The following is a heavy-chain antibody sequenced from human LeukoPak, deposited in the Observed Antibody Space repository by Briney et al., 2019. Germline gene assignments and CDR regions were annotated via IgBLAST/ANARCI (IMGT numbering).Heavy chain of an antibody. V-gene: IGHV1-46*01. CDR2: INPSGGST. Sequence: ASVKVSCKASGYTFTSYYMHWVRQAPGQGLEWMGIINPSGGSTSYAQKSQGRVTMTRDTSTSTVYMELSSLRSEDTAVYYCARETVLLWSPSQYYYYYGMDVWGQGTTVTVSS. D-gene: IGHD3-10*01. CDR3: ARETVLLWSPSQYYYYYGMDV. J-gene: IGHJ6*02. CDR1: GYTFTSYY.